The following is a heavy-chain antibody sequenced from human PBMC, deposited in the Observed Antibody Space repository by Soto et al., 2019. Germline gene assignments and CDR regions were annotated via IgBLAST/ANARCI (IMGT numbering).Heavy chain of an antibody. V-gene: IGHV3-23*01. CDR3: ATYPDGAYVPPYDY. D-gene: IGHD3-10*02. J-gene: IGHJ4*02. CDR2: IGGGGTT. Sequence: EVQLLDSGGGLVQPGGSLRLSCTASGFTFSTYVMSWVRQAPGKWLEWVSSIGGGGTTFYADSVKGRFTISRDNSKNTMYLQMNSLRDDDMGIYYCATYPDGAYVPPYDYWGQGTLVTVSS. CDR1: GFTFSTYV.